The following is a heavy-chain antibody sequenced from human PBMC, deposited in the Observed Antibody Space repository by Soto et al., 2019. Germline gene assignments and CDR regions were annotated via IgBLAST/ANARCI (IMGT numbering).Heavy chain of an antibody. CDR1: GGSCSGYY. D-gene: IGHD3-10*01. Sequence: LETLPLTCAVYGGSCSGYYWTWIRQPPGTGLEWIGEINHSGSTNYNPSLKSRVTISVDTSKNQFSLKLSSVTAADTAVYYCAKDLKPDYYWGQGTLVTVSS. CDR2: INHSGST. J-gene: IGHJ4*02. V-gene: IGHV4-34*01. CDR3: AKDLKPDYY.